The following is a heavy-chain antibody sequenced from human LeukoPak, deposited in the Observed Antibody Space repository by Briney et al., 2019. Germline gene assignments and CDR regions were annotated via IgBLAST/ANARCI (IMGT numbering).Heavy chain of an antibody. D-gene: IGHD6-13*01. Sequence: GGSLRLSCAAPGFTFSSYAMSWVRQAPGKGLEWVSAISGSGGSTYYADSVKGRFTISRDNSKNTLYLQMNSLRAEDTAVYYCARKWGIPSIAAAGTGVGAFDIWGQGTMVTVSS. CDR3: ARKWGIPSIAAAGTGVGAFDI. V-gene: IGHV3-23*01. J-gene: IGHJ3*02. CDR2: ISGSGGST. CDR1: GFTFSSYA.